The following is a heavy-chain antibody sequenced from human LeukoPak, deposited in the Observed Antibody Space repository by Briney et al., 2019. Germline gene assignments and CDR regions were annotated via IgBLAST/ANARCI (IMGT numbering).Heavy chain of an antibody. CDR1: GITFSRFW. CDR2: INQDGIET. CDR3: ARGRYSGTTYYFDY. J-gene: IGHJ4*02. V-gene: IGHV3-7*03. Sequence: GGSLRLSCAASGITFSRFWMSWVRQAPGKGLQWVANINQDGIETYYVDSVKGRFTISRDNAKNSLYLQMNSLRAEDTAMYYCARGRYSGTTYYFDYWGQGTLVTVSS. D-gene: IGHD5-12*01.